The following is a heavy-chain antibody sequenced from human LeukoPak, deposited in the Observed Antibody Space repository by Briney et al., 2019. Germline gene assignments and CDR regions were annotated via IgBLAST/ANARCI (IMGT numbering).Heavy chain of an antibody. D-gene: IGHD1-26*01. J-gene: IGHJ5*02. CDR2: MNPNSGNT. V-gene: IGHV1-8*01. Sequence: ASVKVSCKASGYTFTSYDINWVRQATGQGLEWMGWMNPNSGNTGYAQKFQGRVTMTRNTSISTAYMELSSLRSEDAAVYYCARGCSVATKRGVRYWFDPWGQGTLVTVSS. CDR1: GYTFTSYD. CDR3: ARGCSVATKRGVRYWFDP.